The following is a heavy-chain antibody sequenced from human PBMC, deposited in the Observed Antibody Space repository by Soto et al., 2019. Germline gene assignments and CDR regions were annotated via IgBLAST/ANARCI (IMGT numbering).Heavy chain of an antibody. CDR1: DYSISSGHY. CDR2: IYHSGST. CDR3: ARTRQSCTTSRCHDVSFDF. V-gene: IGHV4-38-2*01. D-gene: IGHD2-8*01. J-gene: IGHJ4*02. Sequence: PSETLSLTCAVFDYSISSGHYWGWIRQPPGKGLEWIGSIYHSGSTYYNPSLKSRVTISVDTSKNQFSLKVNSVTATDTAVYYCARTRQSCTTSRCHDVSFDFWGRGTLVTVSS.